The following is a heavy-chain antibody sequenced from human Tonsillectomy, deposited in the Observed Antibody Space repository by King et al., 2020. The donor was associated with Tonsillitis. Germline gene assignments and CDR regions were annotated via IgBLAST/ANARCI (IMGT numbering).Heavy chain of an antibody. J-gene: IGHJ3*02. CDR1: GGSFSGYY. D-gene: IGHD3-16*01. CDR3: ARGGYTYAYRNDAFDI. Sequence: VQLQQWGAGLLKPSETLSLTCAVYGGSFSGYYWSWSRQSPGKGLEGIGEIKHSGSTNYNPSFKSRVTISVDTSKNHFSLKQSSVTAADTAVYYCARGGYTYAYRNDAFDIWGQGTMVTVSS. CDR2: IKHSGST. V-gene: IGHV4-34*01.